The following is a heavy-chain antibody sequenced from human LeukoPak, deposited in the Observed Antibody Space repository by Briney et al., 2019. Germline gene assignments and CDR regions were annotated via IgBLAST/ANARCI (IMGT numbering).Heavy chain of an antibody. V-gene: IGHV5-51*01. Sequence: GESLKISCKGFGYSFTSYWIGWVRQMPGKGLEWMGIIYPGDSDTRYNPSFKGQVTISADRSISTAYLQWSNLKASDTAMYYCARPHYYASGSPYYLDSWGQGTLVTVSS. J-gene: IGHJ4*02. D-gene: IGHD3-10*01. CDR1: GYSFTSYW. CDR3: ARPHYYASGSPYYLDS. CDR2: IYPGDSDT.